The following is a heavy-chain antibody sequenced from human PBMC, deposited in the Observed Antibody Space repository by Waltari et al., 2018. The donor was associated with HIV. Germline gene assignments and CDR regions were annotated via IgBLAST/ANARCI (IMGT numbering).Heavy chain of an antibody. CDR3: ASGMITFGGVIVPLPFDY. CDR2: IIPIFGTA. J-gene: IGHJ4*02. D-gene: IGHD3-16*02. Sequence: QVQLVQSWAEVKKPGSSGKVSCKASGGTFSSYAISWVRQAPGKGLEWMGGIIPIFGTANYAQKFQGRVTITADESTSTAYMELSSLRSEDTAVYYCASGMITFGGVIVPLPFDYWGQGTLVTVSS. V-gene: IGHV1-69*01. CDR1: GGTFSSYA.